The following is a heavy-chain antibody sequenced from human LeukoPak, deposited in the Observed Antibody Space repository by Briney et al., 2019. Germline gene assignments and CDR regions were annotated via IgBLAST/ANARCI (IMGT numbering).Heavy chain of an antibody. CDR2: INPSGGSR. D-gene: IGHD3-22*01. CDR3: ARDLGVYDSSGYYYRGLDY. V-gene: IGHV1-46*01. CDR1: GGTFSSYA. Sequence: ASVKVSCKASGGTFSSYAISWVRQAPGQGLEWMGIINPSGGSRSYAQKFQGRVTMTRDTSTSTVYMELSSLRSEDTAMYYCARDLGVYDSSGYYYRGLDYWGQGTLVTVSS. J-gene: IGHJ4*02.